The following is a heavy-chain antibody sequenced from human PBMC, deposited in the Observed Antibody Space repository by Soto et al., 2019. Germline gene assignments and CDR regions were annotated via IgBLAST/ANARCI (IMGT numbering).Heavy chain of an antibody. CDR3: ASENRHTRAFDY. Sequence: QVQLVESGGGVVQPGRSLRLSCAASGFTFSSYGMHWVRQAPGKGLEWVAVIWYDGSNKYYADSVKGRFTISRDNSKNKLYLQMNSLRAEDTAVYYCASENRHTRAFDYWGQGTLVTVSS. CDR2: IWYDGSNK. CDR1: GFTFSSYG. J-gene: IGHJ4*02. V-gene: IGHV3-33*01.